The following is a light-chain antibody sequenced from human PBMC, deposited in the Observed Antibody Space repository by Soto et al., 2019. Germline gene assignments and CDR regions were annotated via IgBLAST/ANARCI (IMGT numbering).Light chain of an antibody. CDR1: QSVSSS. CDR3: QNYDKESPST. Sequence: EAVLTQPPGTLSLSPGERATLSCRASQSVSSSLAWYQQKPGQAPRLLIHGASSRATGIPDRFSGSGSGTDFPLTISSLQPEDVATYYCQNYDKESPSTFGQGTKVDIK. CDR2: GAS. V-gene: IGKV3-20*01. J-gene: IGKJ1*01.